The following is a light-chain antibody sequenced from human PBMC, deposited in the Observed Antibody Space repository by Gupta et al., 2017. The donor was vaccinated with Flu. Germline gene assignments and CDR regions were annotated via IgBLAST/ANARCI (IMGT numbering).Light chain of an antibody. CDR1: QSVRSIS. V-gene: IGKV3-20*01. CDR2: GAS. J-gene: IGKJ3*01. Sequence: LSFSPGERGASACRASQSVRSISIALYWQRPGQALTPLIYGASYRAAVVGERFSCSGRGTDFNLTISIRGPEDFALASSQQYHTYRPGPTFGPGTKVEIK. CDR3: QQYHTYRPGPT.